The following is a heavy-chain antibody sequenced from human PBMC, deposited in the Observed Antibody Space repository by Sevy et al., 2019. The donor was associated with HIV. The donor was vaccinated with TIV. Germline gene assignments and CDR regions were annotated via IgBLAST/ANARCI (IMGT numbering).Heavy chain of an antibody. CDR3: ASEDNFWSGDLDY. CDR2: INPDGKTT. V-gene: IGHV3-74*01. CDR1: GFSFGNRW. Sequence: GGSLRLSCAGAGFSFGNRWMHWVRQAPGKGLVWVSRINPDGKTTDYTASVKGRFTISSDNAKNTRYLQMESLKVEDTDVYFCASEDNFWSGDLDYWGQGTLVTVSS. J-gene: IGHJ4*02. D-gene: IGHD3-3*01.